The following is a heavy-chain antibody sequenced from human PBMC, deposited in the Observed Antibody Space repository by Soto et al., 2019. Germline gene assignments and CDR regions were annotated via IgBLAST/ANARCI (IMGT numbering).Heavy chain of an antibody. D-gene: IGHD1-26*01. V-gene: IGHV4-34*01. J-gene: IGHJ4*02. CDR3: ARGLISGSHYSGGWYYFDS. Sequence: QVQLQQSGAGLLKPSETLSLTCDVYGGSFSDYIWTWIRQTPGKGLQWIGQINHSGSANYNPSLKSRVTISVHTSSSQFSLEPSSVPAADTAVYYCARGLISGSHYSGGWYYFDSWGQGTQVTVSS. CDR1: GGSFSDYI. CDR2: INHSGSA.